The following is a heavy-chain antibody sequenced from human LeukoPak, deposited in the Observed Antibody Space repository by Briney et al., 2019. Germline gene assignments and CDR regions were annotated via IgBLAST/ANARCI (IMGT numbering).Heavy chain of an antibody. CDR3: ARAVKWELLDYGMDV. V-gene: IGHV1-46*01. CDR2: INPSGGST. D-gene: IGHD1-26*01. J-gene: IGHJ6*02. Sequence: ASVKVSCKASGYTFTSYYMHWVRQAPGQGLEWMGIINPSGGSTGYAQKFQGRVTMTRDTSTSTVYMELSSLRSEDTAVYYCARAVKWELLDYGMDVWGQRTTVTVSS. CDR1: GYTFTSYY.